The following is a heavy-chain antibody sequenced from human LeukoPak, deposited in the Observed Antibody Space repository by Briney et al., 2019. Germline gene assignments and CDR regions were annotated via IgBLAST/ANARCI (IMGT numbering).Heavy chain of an antibody. CDR2: ISGSGGST. D-gene: IGHD2-15*01. CDR3: AKRAPAFGSFSVVAATYPDY. J-gene: IGHJ4*02. V-gene: IGHV3-23*01. Sequence: GGSLRLSCAASGFTFSSYGMSWVRQAPGKGLEWVSAISGSGGSTYYADSVKGRFTISRDNSKNTLYLQMNSLRAENTAVYYCAKRAPAFGSFSVVAATYPDYWGQGTLVTVSS. CDR1: GFTFSSYG.